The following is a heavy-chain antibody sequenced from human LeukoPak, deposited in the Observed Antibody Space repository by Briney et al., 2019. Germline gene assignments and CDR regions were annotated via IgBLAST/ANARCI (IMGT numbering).Heavy chain of an antibody. CDR2: FDPEDGET. V-gene: IGHV1-24*01. CDR3: ATALSSGWQGAFDI. D-gene: IGHD6-19*01. J-gene: IGHJ6*04. Sequence: ASVKVSRKVSGYTLTELSMHWVRQAPGKGLEWMGGFDPEDGETIYAQKFQGRVTMTEDTSTDTAYMELSSLRSEDTAVYYCATALSSGWQGAFDIWGKGTTVTVSS. CDR1: GYTLTELS.